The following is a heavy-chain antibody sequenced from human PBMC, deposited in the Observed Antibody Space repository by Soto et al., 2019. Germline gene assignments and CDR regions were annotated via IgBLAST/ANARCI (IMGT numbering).Heavy chain of an antibody. CDR1: GGSISSSSYY. Sequence: QLQLQESGPGLVKPSETLSLTCTVSGGSISSSSYYWGWIRQPPGKGLGWIGSIYYSGSTYYNPSLKSRVTLFLDTSKIQFALTLSSLTAADTAVYYCASVDDSSGYYYGTYFDYWGQGTLFTVSS. D-gene: IGHD3-22*01. CDR2: IYYSGST. V-gene: IGHV4-39*01. J-gene: IGHJ4*02. CDR3: ASVDDSSGYYYGTYFDY.